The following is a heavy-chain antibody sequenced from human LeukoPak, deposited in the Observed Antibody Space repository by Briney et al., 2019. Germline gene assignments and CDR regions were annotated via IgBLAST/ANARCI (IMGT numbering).Heavy chain of an antibody. D-gene: IGHD6-6*01. CDR2: ISGSGRDT. CDR3: VPYSSSSGTLNY. CDR1: GFSFSSYA. Sequence: GGSLRLSCVGSGFSFSSYAMSWVRQAPGKGLEWVSGISGSGRDTYYADSVKGRFTISRDKSKNSLYLQMNSLRAEDTAVYYCVPYSSSSGTLNYWGQGALVTVSS. V-gene: IGHV3-23*01. J-gene: IGHJ4*02.